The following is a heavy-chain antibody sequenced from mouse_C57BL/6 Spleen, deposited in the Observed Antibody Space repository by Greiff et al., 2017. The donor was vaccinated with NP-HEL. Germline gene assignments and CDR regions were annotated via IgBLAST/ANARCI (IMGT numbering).Heavy chain of an antibody. CDR2: INPSTGGT. CDR3: ARCDYGSSYWYFDV. V-gene: IGHV1-42*01. Sequence: VQLKESGPELVKPGASVKISCKASGYSFTGYYMNWVKQSPEKSLEWIGEINPSTGGTTYNQKFKAKATLTVDKSASTAYMQLKSLTSEDSAVYYCARCDYGSSYWYFDVWGTGTTVTVSS. CDR1: GYSFTGYY. J-gene: IGHJ1*03. D-gene: IGHD1-1*01.